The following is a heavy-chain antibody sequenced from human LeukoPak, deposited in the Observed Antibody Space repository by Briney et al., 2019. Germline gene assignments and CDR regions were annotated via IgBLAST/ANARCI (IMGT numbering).Heavy chain of an antibody. CDR1: GYTFTGYY. D-gene: IGHD3-22*01. Sequence: GASVKVSFKASGYTFTGYYMHWVWQPPGQGLEWMGWINPNSGGTNYAQKFQGRVTMTRDTSISTAYMELSRLRSDDTDVYYCAREAGITMIVYWGQGTLVTVSS. CDR2: INPNSGGT. J-gene: IGHJ4*02. CDR3: AREAGITMIVY. V-gene: IGHV1-2*02.